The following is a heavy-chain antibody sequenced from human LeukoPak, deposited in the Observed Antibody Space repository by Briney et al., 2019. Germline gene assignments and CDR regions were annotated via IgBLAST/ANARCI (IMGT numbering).Heavy chain of an antibody. J-gene: IGHJ4*02. D-gene: IGHD4-17*01. CDR3: ARVGSYGGYGFDY. CDR1: GFTFSSYS. V-gene: IGHV3-48*01. Sequence: GGSLRLSCAASGFTFSSYSMNWVRQAPGKGLEWVSYISSSSSTIYYADSVKGRFTISRDNAKNSLYLQMNSLRAEDTAVYYCARVGSYGGYGFDYWGQGTLVTVSS. CDR2: ISSSSSTI.